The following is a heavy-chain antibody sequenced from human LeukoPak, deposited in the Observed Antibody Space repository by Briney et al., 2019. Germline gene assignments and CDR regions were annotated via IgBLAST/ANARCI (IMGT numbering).Heavy chain of an antibody. CDR2: ISGSGGST. CDR3: AKDSFGYSSSWYFDY. D-gene: IGHD6-13*01. V-gene: IGHV3-23*01. Sequence: GGSLRLSCAASGFTFSSYAMSWVRQAPGKGLEWVSAISGSGGSTYYADSVKGRFTISRDNSKNTLYLQMNSLRAEDTAVYYCAKDSFGYSSSWYFDYWGQGTLVTVSS. J-gene: IGHJ4*02. CDR1: GFTFSSYA.